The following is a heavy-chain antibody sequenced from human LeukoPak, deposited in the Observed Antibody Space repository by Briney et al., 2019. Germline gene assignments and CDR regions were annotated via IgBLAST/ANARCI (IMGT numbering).Heavy chain of an antibody. D-gene: IGHD2-21*02. CDR3: VHCGGDCYPCCGMDA. J-gene: IGHJ6*02. CDR1: GFTFSSYA. Sequence: GGSLRLSCAASGFTFSSYAMHWVRQAPGKGLEWVAVISYDGSNKYYADSVKGRFIISRDNSKNTLYLQINTLRAEDTAVYYCVHCGGDCYPCCGMDAWGQGTTVTVSS. CDR2: ISYDGSNK. V-gene: IGHV3-30*04.